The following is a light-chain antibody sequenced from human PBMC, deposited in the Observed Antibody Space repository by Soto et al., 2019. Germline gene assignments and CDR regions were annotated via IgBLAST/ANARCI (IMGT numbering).Light chain of an antibody. J-gene: IGLJ2*01. Sequence: QSALTQPPSASGTPGQRVTISCSGSSSNIGSNYVYWYQQLPGTAPKLLIYRNNQRPSGVPDRFSGSKSGTSASLAISGLRSEDEADYYCAAWDDSLSVLLFGGGTKLTVL. CDR2: RNN. CDR1: SSNIGSNY. CDR3: AAWDDSLSVLL. V-gene: IGLV1-47*01.